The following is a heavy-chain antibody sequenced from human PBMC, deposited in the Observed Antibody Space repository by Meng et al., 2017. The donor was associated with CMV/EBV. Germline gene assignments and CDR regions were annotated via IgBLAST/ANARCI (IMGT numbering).Heavy chain of an antibody. V-gene: IGHV1-46*01. D-gene: IGHD3-3*01. CDR2: INPSGGST. J-gene: IGHJ6*02. Sequence: ASVKVSCKASGYTFTSYYMHWVRQAPGQGLEWMGIINPSGGSTSYAQKSQGRVTMTRDTSTSTVYMELSSLRSEDTAVYYCASVITIFGVVSHPYGMDVWGQGTTVTVSS. CDR1: GYTFTSYY. CDR3: ASVITIFGVVSHPYGMDV.